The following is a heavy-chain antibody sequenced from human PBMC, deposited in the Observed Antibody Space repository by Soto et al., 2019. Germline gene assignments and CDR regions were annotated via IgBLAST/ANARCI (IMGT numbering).Heavy chain of an antibody. Sequence: PSETLSLTCTVSGGSISSGGYYWSWIQQHPGKGLEWIGYIYYSGSTYYNPSLKSRVTISVDTSKNQFSLKLSSVAAADTAVYYCARATRGPSSGYYQLDYWGQGTLVTVSS. CDR1: GGSISSGGYY. CDR2: IYYSGST. D-gene: IGHD3-22*01. CDR3: ARATRGPSSGYYQLDY. V-gene: IGHV4-31*03. J-gene: IGHJ4*02.